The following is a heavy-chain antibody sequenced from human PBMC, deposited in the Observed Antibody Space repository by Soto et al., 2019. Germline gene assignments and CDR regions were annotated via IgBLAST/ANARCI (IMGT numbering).Heavy chain of an antibody. CDR3: TRDSSPTVTADS. Sequence: EVQLVESGGGLVQPGGSLRLSCAAFGFTVSGSYMTWVRQAPGKGLEWVSVMYSGGSTYYADSVKGRFTVSRDTSKNTLYLQMNNLRAEETAVYYCTRDSSPTVTADSWGLGTLVTVSS. CDR2: MYSGGST. J-gene: IGHJ4*02. CDR1: GFTVSGSY. V-gene: IGHV3-66*01. D-gene: IGHD4-17*01.